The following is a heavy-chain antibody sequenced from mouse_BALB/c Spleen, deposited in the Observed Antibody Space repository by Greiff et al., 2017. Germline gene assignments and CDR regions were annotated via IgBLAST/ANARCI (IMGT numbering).Heavy chain of an antibody. Sequence: EVKVVESGGGLVKPGGSLKLSCAASGFTFSSYAMSWVRQTPEKRLEWVASISSGGSTYYPDSVKGRFTISRDNARNILYLQMSSLRSEDTAMYYCARGQGLRRDGWYFDVWGAGTTVTVSS. CDR3: ARGQGLRRDGWYFDV. D-gene: IGHD2-4*01. V-gene: IGHV5-6-5*01. CDR2: ISSGGST. CDR1: GFTFSSYA. J-gene: IGHJ1*01.